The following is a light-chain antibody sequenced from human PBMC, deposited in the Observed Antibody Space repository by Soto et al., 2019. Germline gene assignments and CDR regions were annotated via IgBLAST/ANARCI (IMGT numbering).Light chain of an antibody. CDR2: DAS. CDR3: QHYNSYSEA. CDR1: QSIGSW. Sequence: DIQMTQSPSTLSASVGDRVTITCRASQSIGSWLAWYQQKPGKAPKLLIYDASSLESGVPSRFSGSGSGTEFTLPISSLQPDDFATYYCQHYNSYSEAFGQGTKVDI. J-gene: IGKJ1*01. V-gene: IGKV1-5*01.